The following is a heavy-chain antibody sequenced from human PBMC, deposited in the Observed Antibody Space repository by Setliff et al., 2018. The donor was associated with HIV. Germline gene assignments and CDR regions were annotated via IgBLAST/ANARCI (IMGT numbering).Heavy chain of an antibody. CDR3: ASTTYYYDSSGHPPGWFDP. D-gene: IGHD3-22*01. CDR1: GATLSSYT. J-gene: IGHJ5*02. Sequence: GASVKVSCKASGATLSSYTISWVRQAPGQGLEWMGRVIPILGIANSAQKFQGRVTMTADKSTSTAYMELSSLRSDDTAVYYCASTTYYYDSSGHPPGWFDPWGQGTLVTVSS. V-gene: IGHV1-69*02. CDR2: VIPILGIA.